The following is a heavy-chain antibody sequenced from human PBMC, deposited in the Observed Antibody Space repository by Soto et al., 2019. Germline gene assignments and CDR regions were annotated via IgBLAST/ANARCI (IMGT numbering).Heavy chain of an antibody. CDR2: FYYDGRT. Sequence: SETLSLTXIVSGASFSDANYYWVWIRQPPGEALEWIGQFYYDGRTYYNASLKSRVTISVDTSKNHFSLMLTSVTAADPGVYYCARRSNIVVAPTWGQGTLVTVSS. CDR3: ARRSNIVVAPT. D-gene: IGHD3-22*01. CDR1: GASFSDANYY. J-gene: IGHJ4*02. V-gene: IGHV4-39*02.